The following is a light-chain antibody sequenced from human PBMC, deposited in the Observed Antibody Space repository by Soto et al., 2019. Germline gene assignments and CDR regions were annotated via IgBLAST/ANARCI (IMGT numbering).Light chain of an antibody. CDR3: QQYNNWPPWT. V-gene: IGKV3-15*01. Sequence: EILMTQSPATLSVSPGERATLSCRASQSVSSDLAWYQQKPGQAPRLLIYGASTRATGIPARFRGSGSGTELTLTISSLQSEDFAVYYCQQYNNWPPWTVGQGTKVEIK. CDR1: QSVSSD. CDR2: GAS. J-gene: IGKJ1*01.